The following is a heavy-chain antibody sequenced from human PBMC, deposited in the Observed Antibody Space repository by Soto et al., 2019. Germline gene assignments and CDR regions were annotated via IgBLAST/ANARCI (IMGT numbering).Heavy chain of an antibody. Sequence: PSETLSLTCTVSGGSVGSGYYYWSWFRQPPGKGLEWIGYIYYSGSTNYNPSLKSRVTISADTSKNQFTLKLSSVTAADTAVYYCVREGCSGGSCYSGYNLGIDYWGQGNLVTVST. CDR3: VREGCSGGSCYSGYNLGIDY. CDR2: IYYSGST. J-gene: IGHJ4*02. V-gene: IGHV4-61*01. D-gene: IGHD2-15*01. CDR1: GGSVGSGYYY.